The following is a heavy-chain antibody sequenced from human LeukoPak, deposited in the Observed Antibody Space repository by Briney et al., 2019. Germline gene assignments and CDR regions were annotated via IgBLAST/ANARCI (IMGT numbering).Heavy chain of an antibody. D-gene: IGHD2-2*01. CDR3: ARSIRGCSSTPCYEDY. J-gene: IGHJ4*02. V-gene: IGHV1-46*01. CDR1: GYIFTGHY. Sequence: ASVKVSCKASGYIFTGHYLQWVRQAPGQGLEWMGMINPSGGSTSYAQKFQGRVTMTRDTSTSTVYMDLNSLRSEDTAVYFCARSIRGCSSTPCYEDYWGQGTLVTVSS. CDR2: INPSGGST.